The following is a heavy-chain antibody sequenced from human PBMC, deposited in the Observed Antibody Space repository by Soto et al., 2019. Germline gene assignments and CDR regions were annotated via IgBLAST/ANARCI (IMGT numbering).Heavy chain of an antibody. Sequence: QVQLVQSGAEVKKPGASVKVSCKASGYTFASYAISWMRQAPGQGLEWMGWISAYNGNTNYAQKLQGRVTMTTDTCTSTAYRGLRSLRTDDPAVYYCARDAPPPDSWGQGTLVTVSS. V-gene: IGHV1-18*01. J-gene: IGHJ4*02. CDR2: ISAYNGNT. CDR1: GYTFASYA. CDR3: ARDAPPPDS.